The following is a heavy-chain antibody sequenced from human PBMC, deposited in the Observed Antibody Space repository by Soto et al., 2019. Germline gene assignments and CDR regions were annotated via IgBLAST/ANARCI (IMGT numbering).Heavy chain of an antibody. Sequence: QVQLVQSGAEVRKPGSSVEVSCMASGSTFSSYTVNWVRQAPGQGLEWIGRIIPVLGVTHYARRFQGRVTITGNRSRKTAYMELTSLTYEDTAVYYCARRRYCGVDCYNKFYYGMDVWGQGTTVTVSS. CDR2: IIPVLGVT. V-gene: IGHV1-69*02. CDR1: GSTFSSYT. CDR3: ARRRYCGVDCYNKFYYGMDV. J-gene: IGHJ6*02. D-gene: IGHD2-21*02.